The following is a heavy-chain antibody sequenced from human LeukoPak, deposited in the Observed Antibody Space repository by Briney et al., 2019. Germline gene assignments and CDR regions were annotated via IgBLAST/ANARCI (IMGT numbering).Heavy chain of an antibody. CDR2: MYTGGPA. CDR1: GDSIDSYF. J-gene: IGHJ4*02. V-gene: IGHV4-59*13. CDR3: AALPYTTAWREY. D-gene: IGHD3-16*01. Sequence: SETLSLTCTLSGDSIDSYFWTWIRQPRGKRPEWIGYMYTGGPANYNPSLKGRVTISGDTSTNVFSLNVMSVTAADTAIYYCAALPYTTAWREYWGQGTLVTVSS.